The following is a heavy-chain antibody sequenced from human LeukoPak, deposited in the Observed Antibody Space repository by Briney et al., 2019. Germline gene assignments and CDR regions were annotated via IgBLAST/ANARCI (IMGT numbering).Heavy chain of an antibody. CDR3: AKRWYLDY. CDR1: GFTFSIYA. J-gene: IGHJ4*02. D-gene: IGHD5-24*01. V-gene: IGHV3-23*01. CDR2: ISASGDST. Sequence: GGSLRLSCAASGFTFSIYAMSWVRQAPGKGLEWVPVISASGDSTYYADSVKGRFTISRDNSKNTLYLQMNSLRVEDTAIYYCAKRWYLDYWGQGTLVTVSS.